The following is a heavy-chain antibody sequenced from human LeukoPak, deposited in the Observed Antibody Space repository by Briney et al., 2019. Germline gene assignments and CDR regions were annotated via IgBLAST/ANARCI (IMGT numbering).Heavy chain of an antibody. CDR2: INPNSGGT. J-gene: IGHJ4*02. Sequence: ASVKVSCKASGYTFTGYYMHWVRQAPGQGLEWMGWINPNSGGTNYAQKFQGRVTMTRDTSISTAYMELSRLRSDDTAVYYCARGSHIVVVPAADLDYWGQGTLVTVSS. CDR1: GYTFTGYY. CDR3: ARGSHIVVVPAADLDY. V-gene: IGHV1-2*02. D-gene: IGHD2-2*01.